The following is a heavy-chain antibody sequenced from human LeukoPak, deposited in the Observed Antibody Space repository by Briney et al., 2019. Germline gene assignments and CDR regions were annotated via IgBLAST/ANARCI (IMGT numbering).Heavy chain of an antibody. D-gene: IGHD3-22*01. V-gene: IGHV3-23*01. CDR2: ISGSGGST. CDR3: AKDPRYYYDSSGYYYDLWPPLYYFDY. J-gene: IGHJ4*02. Sequence: SGGSLRLSCAASGFTFSSYAMSWVRQAPGKGLEWVSAISGSGGSTYYADSVKGRFTISRDNSKNTLYLQMNSLRAEDTAVYYCAKDPRYYYDSSGYYYDLWPPLYYFDYWGQGTLVTVSS. CDR1: GFTFSSYA.